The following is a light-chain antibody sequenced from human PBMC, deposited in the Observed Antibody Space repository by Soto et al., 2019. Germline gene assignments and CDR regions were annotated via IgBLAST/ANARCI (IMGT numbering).Light chain of an antibody. CDR1: QNIISNH. J-gene: IGKJ1*01. CDR2: ATS. V-gene: IGKV3-20*01. CDR3: HQYDTAPRT. Sequence: DIVLTQSPGTLSLPPGGRATLSCRASQNIISNHLAWFQQRRGQAPRLLIYATSRRVTGLPDRFSDSGSGTDFTLIINRLEPEDSAVYYCHQYDTAPRTFGQGTRVEI.